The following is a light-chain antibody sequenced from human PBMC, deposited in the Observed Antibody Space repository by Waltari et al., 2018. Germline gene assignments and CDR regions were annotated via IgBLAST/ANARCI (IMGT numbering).Light chain of an antibody. V-gene: IGKV4-1*01. CDR2: WEA. Sequence: DIVMTQSPDSLAVSLGERATINCKSSQSVLYSSNNNNYLAWYRQKPGQPPTLLFYWEATRASGVPDRFSGSGSGTDFTLTISSLQAEDVAVYYCQQYYTTPRTFGQGTTVEIK. CDR1: QSVLYSSNNNNY. CDR3: QQYYTTPRT. J-gene: IGKJ1*01.